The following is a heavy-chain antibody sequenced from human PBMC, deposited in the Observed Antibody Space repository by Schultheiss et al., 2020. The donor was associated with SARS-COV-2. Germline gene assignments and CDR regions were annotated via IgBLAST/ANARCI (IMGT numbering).Heavy chain of an antibody. Sequence: SQTLSLTCTVSGGSISSYYWSWIRQPPGKGLEWIGYIYYSGSTNYNPSLKSRVTISVDTSKNQFSLKLSSVTAADTAVYYCARLGAAAVGFQHWGQGTLVTASS. CDR3: ARLGAAAVGFQH. D-gene: IGHD6-13*01. CDR2: IYYSGST. CDR1: GGSISSYY. V-gene: IGHV4-59*08. J-gene: IGHJ1*01.